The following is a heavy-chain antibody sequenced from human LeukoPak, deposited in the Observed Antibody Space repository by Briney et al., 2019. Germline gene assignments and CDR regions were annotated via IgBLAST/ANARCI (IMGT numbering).Heavy chain of an antibody. Sequence: GGSLRLSCAASGFAFSSQDMGWVRQAPGKGLEWVSGISHSGDTTFYADSVKGRFTISRDNSKNTLFLQMNSLRAEDTATYYCAKDASRSSGWFFFDHWGQGTLVTVSS. D-gene: IGHD6-19*01. CDR2: ISHSGDTT. CDR1: GFAFSSQD. V-gene: IGHV3-23*01. J-gene: IGHJ4*02. CDR3: AKDASRSSGWFFFDH.